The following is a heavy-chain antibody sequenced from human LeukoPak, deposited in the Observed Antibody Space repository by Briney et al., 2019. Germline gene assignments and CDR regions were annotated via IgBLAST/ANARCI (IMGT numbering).Heavy chain of an antibody. J-gene: IGHJ4*02. CDR1: GGSISSNSYY. V-gene: IGHV4-39*02. D-gene: IGHD6-19*01. Sequence: SETLSLTCTVSGGSISSNSYYWGWIRQPPGKGLEWIGNIYYSGSTYYNPSLKSRVTISVDTSKNQLSLKLSSVTAADTAVYYCAREVAGTPSIDCWGQGTLVTVSS. CDR2: IYYSGST. CDR3: AREVAGTPSIDC.